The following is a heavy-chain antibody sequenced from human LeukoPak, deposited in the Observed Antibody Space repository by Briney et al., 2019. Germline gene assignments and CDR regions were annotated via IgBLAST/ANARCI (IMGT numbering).Heavy chain of an antibody. D-gene: IGHD2-21*02. V-gene: IGHV3-21*01. CDR3: ASLQPLLYYYYYYMDV. Sequence: GGSLRLSCAASGFTFSSYSMNWVRQAPGKGLEWGSSISSSSSYIYYADSVKGRFTISRDNAKNSLYLQMNSLRAEDTAVYYCASLQPLLYYYYYYMDVWGKGTTVTVSS. CDR2: ISSSSSYI. CDR1: GFTFSSYS. J-gene: IGHJ6*03.